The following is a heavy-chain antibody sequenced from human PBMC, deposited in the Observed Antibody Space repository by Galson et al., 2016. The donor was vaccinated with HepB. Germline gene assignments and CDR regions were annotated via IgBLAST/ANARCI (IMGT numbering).Heavy chain of an antibody. CDR3: TTYFYYAMDV. Sequence: FNFVNAWMSWVRQAPGKGLEWVGRIKSKSDGETTDYAAPVKDRFTISRDDSKDTLYLQMHSLKTEETGVYYCTTYFYYAMDVWGQGTTVTVSS. V-gene: IGHV3-15*01. CDR1: FNFVNAW. CDR2: IKSKSDGETT. J-gene: IGHJ6*02.